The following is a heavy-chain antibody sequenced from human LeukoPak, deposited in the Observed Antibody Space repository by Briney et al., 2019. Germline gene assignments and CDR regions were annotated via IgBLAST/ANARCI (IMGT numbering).Heavy chain of an antibody. Sequence: SETLSLTCTVSGGSISSGGYYWSWIRQPPGKGLEWIGYIYHSGSTYYNASLKSRVTISVDRSKNQFSLKVNSVTAADTAVYYCARRWFDSFNFDFWGQGTLVTVSS. CDR2: IYHSGST. D-gene: IGHD3-10*01. J-gene: IGHJ4*02. V-gene: IGHV4-30-2*01. CDR3: ARRWFDSFNFDF. CDR1: GGSISSGGYY.